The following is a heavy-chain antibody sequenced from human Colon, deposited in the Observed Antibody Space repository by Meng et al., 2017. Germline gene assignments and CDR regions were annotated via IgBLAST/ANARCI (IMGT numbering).Heavy chain of an antibody. CDR1: GASVSSGNHY. CDR3: AGGPWEFDY. J-gene: IGHJ4*02. D-gene: IGHD1-26*01. Sequence: QGRRPGPGPGPLRPSETRSLPCTVSGASVSSGNHYWSWIRQPPGKGLEYIAYVDYSGSTHYNPSLKSRVTMSVDTSKKQLSLKLSSVTAADTAVYYCAGGPWEFDYWGQGTLVTVSS. CDR2: VDYSGST. V-gene: IGHV4-61*01.